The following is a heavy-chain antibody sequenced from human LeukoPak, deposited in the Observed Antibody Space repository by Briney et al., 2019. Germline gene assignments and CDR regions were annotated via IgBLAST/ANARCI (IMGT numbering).Heavy chain of an antibody. J-gene: IGHJ4*02. Sequence: GGSLRLSCAASGFTFSTYSMNWVRQAPGEGLEWVSYISSSSRAIYYADSVKGRFTISRDNAKNSLYLQMNSLRAEDTAVYYCVRDQNWELPHYFDYWGQGTLLTVSS. CDR1: GFTFSTYS. CDR2: ISSSSRAI. D-gene: IGHD1-26*01. CDR3: VRDQNWELPHYFDY. V-gene: IGHV3-48*01.